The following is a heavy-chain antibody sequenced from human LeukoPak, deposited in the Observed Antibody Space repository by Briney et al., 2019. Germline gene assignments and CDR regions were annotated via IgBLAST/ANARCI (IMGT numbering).Heavy chain of an antibody. J-gene: IGHJ6*02. D-gene: IGHD2-8*01. CDR2: IYTSGST. Sequence: SGTLSLTCTVSGGSISSYYWSWIRQAAGKGLEWIGRIYTSGSTNYNPSLKSRVTMSVDTSKNQFSLKLRSVTAADTAVYYCARDNRESTNGVCYPDYYYGMDVWGQGTTVTVSS. V-gene: IGHV4-4*07. CDR3: ARDNRESTNGVCYPDYYYGMDV. CDR1: GGSISSYY.